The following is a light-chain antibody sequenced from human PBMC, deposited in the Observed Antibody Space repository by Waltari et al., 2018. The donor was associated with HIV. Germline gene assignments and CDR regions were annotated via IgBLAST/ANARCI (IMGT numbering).Light chain of an antibody. Sequence: TQPPSVSVAPGKTARITCGGDNIGGKLVHWYQQKPGQAPVLVICDDNDRPSGFPERFSGSNSGNTATLTISRVEGGDEADYYCQVWVDSRDVAVIFGGGTKLTVL. V-gene: IGLV3-21*04. CDR2: DDN. J-gene: IGLJ2*01. CDR1: NIGGKL. CDR3: QVWVDSRDVAVI.